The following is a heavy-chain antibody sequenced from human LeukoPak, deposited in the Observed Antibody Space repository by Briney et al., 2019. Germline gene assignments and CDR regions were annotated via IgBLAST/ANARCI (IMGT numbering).Heavy chain of an antibody. D-gene: IGHD3-10*01. V-gene: IGHV1-69*04. CDR1: GGTFSSYA. Sequence: PVKVSCKASGGTFSSYAISWVRQAPGQGLEWMGRIIPILGIANYAQKFQGRVTITADKSTSTAYMELSSLRSEDTAVYYCASYEYYYGSGRFDYWGQGTLVTVSS. J-gene: IGHJ4*02. CDR3: ASYEYYYGSGRFDY. CDR2: IIPILGIA.